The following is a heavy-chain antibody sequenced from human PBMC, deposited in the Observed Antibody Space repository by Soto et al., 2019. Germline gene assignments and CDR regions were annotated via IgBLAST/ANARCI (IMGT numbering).Heavy chain of an antibody. Sequence: QVQLQESGPGLVKPSGTLSLTCAVSGGSISSSYWWSWVRQPPGKGLEWIGEIYHSGSTNYNPSLKRRVTISVAKSKTQFSLKLSSVTAADMAVYYCARVSGSYYYGMDVWGQGTTVTVSS. CDR1: GGSISSSYW. J-gene: IGHJ6*02. D-gene: IGHD1-26*01. CDR3: ARVSGSYYYGMDV. V-gene: IGHV4-4*02. CDR2: IYHSGST.